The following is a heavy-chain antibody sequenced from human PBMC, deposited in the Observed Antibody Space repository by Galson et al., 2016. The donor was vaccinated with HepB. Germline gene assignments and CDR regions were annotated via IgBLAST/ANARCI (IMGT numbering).Heavy chain of an antibody. CDR3: TRDGRCWSSN. CDR1: GFTFSNNW. D-gene: IGHD4/OR15-4a*01. V-gene: IGHV3-7*03. Sequence: SLRLSCAASGFTFSNNWMGWVRQGPGKGLEWVANTRQDGGENYYLDSVKGRFTISRDNAKNSLYLEMNGLRAEDTAVYYCTRDGRCWSSNWGQGTLVTVSS. J-gene: IGHJ4*02. CDR2: TRQDGGEN.